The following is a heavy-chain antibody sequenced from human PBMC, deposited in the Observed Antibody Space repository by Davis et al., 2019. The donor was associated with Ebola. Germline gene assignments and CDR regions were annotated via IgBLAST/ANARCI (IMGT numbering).Heavy chain of an antibody. V-gene: IGHV4-31*03. CDR1: GGSISSGGYY. CDR2: IYYSGST. D-gene: IGHD3-9*01. CDR3: ARSVGQFDWQRDIFDY. Sequence: PSETLSLTCTVSGGSISSGGYYWSWIRQHPGKGLEWIGYIYYSGSTYYNPSLKSRVTISVDTSKNQFSLKLSSVTAADTAVYYCARSVGQFDWQRDIFDYWGQGTLVTVSS. J-gene: IGHJ4*02.